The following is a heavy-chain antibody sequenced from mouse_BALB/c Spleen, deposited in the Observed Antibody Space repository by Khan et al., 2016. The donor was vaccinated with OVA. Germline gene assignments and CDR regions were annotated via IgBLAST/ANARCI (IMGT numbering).Heavy chain of an antibody. V-gene: IGHV2-4*02. J-gene: IGHJ4*01. CDR2: IWSGGST. D-gene: IGHD1-1*01. Sequence: QIQLVQSGPGLVQPSQSLSITCTVSGFSLTSYGVHWVRQPPGKGLEWLGVIWSGGSTDYNAAFISRLSISKDNSKSQVFFKMNSLQADDTAIYYCARNPSTVVASYYYAMDYWGQGTSVTVSS. CDR1: GFSLTSYG. CDR3: ARNPSTVVASYYYAMDY.